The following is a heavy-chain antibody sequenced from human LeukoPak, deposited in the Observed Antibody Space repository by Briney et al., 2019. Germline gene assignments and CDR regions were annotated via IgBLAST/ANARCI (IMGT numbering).Heavy chain of an antibody. D-gene: IGHD3-10*01. CDR3: AKDYNYGYGYYFDY. CDR1: GFTFSTCG. Sequence: GGSLRLSCAASGFTFSTCGMHWVRQTPGRGLEWVAVISYDGSDKVYADSVKGRFTISRDNSKNTLYLQMNSLRAEDTAVYYCAKDYNYGYGYYFDYWGQGTLVTVSS. CDR2: ISYDGSDK. J-gene: IGHJ4*02. V-gene: IGHV3-30*18.